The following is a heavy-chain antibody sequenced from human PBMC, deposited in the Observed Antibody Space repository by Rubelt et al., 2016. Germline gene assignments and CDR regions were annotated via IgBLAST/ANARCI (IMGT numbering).Heavy chain of an antibody. CDR1: GFTFSTYS. Sequence: EVQLVESGGGLVQPGGSLRLSCAASGFTFSTYSMNWVRQAPGKGLEWVSYITSSSDTIYYADSVKGRFTISRDNAKNSLYLLMNSLRAEDTAVCYWAGGGYSSGSRGQGTLVTVSS. V-gene: IGHV3-48*04. D-gene: IGHD6-25*01. J-gene: IGHJ4*02. CDR3: AGGGYSSGS. CDR2: ITSSSDTI.